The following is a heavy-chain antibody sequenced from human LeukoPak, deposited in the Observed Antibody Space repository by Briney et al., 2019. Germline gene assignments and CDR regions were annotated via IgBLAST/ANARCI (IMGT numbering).Heavy chain of an antibody. V-gene: IGHV3-23*01. D-gene: IGHD3-9*01. CDR3: AKDPYAILTGYRYYFDY. Sequence: PGGSLRLSCVASGFTSSSYAMSWVRQAPGKGLEWVSAISGSGGSTYYADSVKGRFTISRDNSKNTLFLQMNSLRAEDTAVYYCAKDPYAILTGYRYYFDYWGRGTLVTVSS. CDR1: GFTSSSYA. CDR2: ISGSGGST. J-gene: IGHJ4*02.